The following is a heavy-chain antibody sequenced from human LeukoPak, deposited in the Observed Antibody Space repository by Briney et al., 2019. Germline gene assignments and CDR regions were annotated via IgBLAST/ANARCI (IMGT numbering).Heavy chain of an antibody. Sequence: GGSLRLSCAASGFTFSGSAMHWVRQASGKGLEWGGRIRSKANSYAPAYAASVKGRFTTSRDDSKNTAYMQMNSLKTEDTAVYYCTGTIFGVLVDYWGQGTLVTVSS. CDR2: IRSKANSYAP. D-gene: IGHD3-3*01. CDR1: GFTFSGSA. CDR3: TGTIFGVLVDY. J-gene: IGHJ4*02. V-gene: IGHV3-73*01.